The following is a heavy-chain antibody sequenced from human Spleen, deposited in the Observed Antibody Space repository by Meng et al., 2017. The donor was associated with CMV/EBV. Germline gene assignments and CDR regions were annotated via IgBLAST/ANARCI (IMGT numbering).Heavy chain of an antibody. CDR3: ARRQYYYDSSGYYGRPRYFDY. V-gene: IGHV4-34*01. D-gene: IGHD3-22*01. CDR2: INHSGST. J-gene: IGHJ4*02. CDR1: GGSFSGYY. Sequence: QVQLQQWGAGLLKPSEXLSLSCAVYGGSFSGYYWSWIRQPPGKGLEWIGEINHSGSTNYNPSLKSRVTISVDTSKNQFSLKLSSVTAADTAVYYCARRQYYYDSSGYYGRPRYFDYWGQGTLVTVSS.